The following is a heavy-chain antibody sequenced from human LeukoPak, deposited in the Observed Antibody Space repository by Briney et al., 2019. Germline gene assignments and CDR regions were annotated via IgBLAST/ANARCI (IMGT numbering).Heavy chain of an antibody. CDR1: GFTFDDHG. V-gene: IGHV3-20*04. CDR2: HNWNGGSK. CDR3: ARVLHKRNYDSSTYYGY. Sequence: SGGSLRLSCAASGFTFDDHGMRGVRPAPGRGLEWVSGHNWNGGSKGYADSVKGRFTNSRDNDKNSLYLQMNSLRAEDTAVYYCARVLHKRNYDSSTYYGYWGQGTLVTVSS. J-gene: IGHJ4*02. D-gene: IGHD3-22*01.